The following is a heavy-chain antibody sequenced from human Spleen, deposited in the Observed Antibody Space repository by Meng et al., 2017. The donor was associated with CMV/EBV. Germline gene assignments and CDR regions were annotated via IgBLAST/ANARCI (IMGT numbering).Heavy chain of an antibody. Sequence: KVSCKGSGYTFANYWIGWVRQMPGKGLEWMGIIYPGDSETRYGPSFQGHVTISDDKSITTAFLQWSSLKASDTAMYYCGRLLTGYSNSWYYFDFWGQGTLVTVSS. CDR3: GRLLTGYSNSWYYFDF. J-gene: IGHJ4*02. V-gene: IGHV5-51*01. CDR2: IYPGDSET. CDR1: GYTFANYW. D-gene: IGHD6-13*01.